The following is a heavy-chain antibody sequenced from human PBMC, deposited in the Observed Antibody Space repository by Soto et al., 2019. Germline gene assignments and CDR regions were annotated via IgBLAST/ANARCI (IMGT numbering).Heavy chain of an antibody. Sequence: GSLRLSCAVSGFTFTNYGFNWVRQAPGKGLEWVSSVSKSDYTYYSDSVKGRFTISRDNVKNSVSLQMNNLRAEDTAVYYCTREDSIIIPAVADFWGQGTLVTVSS. J-gene: IGHJ4*02. CDR1: GFTFTNYG. CDR2: VSKSDYT. CDR3: TREDSIIIPAVADF. V-gene: IGHV3-21*01. D-gene: IGHD6-19*01.